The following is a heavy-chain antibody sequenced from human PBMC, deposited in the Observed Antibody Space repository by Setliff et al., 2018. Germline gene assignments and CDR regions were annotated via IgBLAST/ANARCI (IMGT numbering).Heavy chain of an antibody. CDR2: MNIDNGKT. V-gene: IGHV1-3*03. CDR3: ARGYCDGIGCPAPLYYFDS. J-gene: IGHJ4*02. CDR1: GYSFTLYA. D-gene: IGHD2-21*01. Sequence: PSVKVSCKASGYSFTLYAMHWMRQAPGQRLEWMGWMNIDNGKTEYSQEYQDRVTFTRDTFAETAYMELRSLTSDDMAVYYCARGYCDGIGCPAPLYYFDSWGQGTLVTVSS.